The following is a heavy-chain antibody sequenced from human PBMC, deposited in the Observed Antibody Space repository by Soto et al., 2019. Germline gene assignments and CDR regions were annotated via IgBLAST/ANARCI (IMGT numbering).Heavy chain of an antibody. J-gene: IGHJ4*02. CDR1: GYTFTSYG. CDR3: ARPQYSGSYYGAIDY. CDR2: ISAYNGNT. Sequence: GASVKVSCKASGYTFTSYGISWVRQAPGQGLEWMGWISAYNGNTNYAQKLQGRVTMTTDTSTSTAYMELRSLRSDDTAVYYCARPQYSGSYYGAIDYWGQGTLVTVSS. D-gene: IGHD1-26*01. V-gene: IGHV1-18*01.